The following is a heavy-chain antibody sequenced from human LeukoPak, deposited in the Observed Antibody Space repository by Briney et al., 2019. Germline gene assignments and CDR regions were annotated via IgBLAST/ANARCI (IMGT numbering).Heavy chain of an antibody. CDR1: GFTFSSYS. J-gene: IGHJ5*02. V-gene: IGHV3-33*08. Sequence: GGSLRLSCAASGFTFSSYSMNWVRQAPGKGLEWVAYIRNDGSNNYYEDSVKGRFTISRDNSKNMLYLQMNSLRAEDTALYHCARNYYGSGSYRKYNWFDPWGQGTLVTVSS. CDR3: ARNYYGSGSYRKYNWFDP. CDR2: IRNDGSNN. D-gene: IGHD3-10*01.